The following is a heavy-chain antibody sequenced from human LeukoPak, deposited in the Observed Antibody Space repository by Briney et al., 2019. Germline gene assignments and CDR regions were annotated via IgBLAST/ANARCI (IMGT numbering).Heavy chain of an antibody. D-gene: IGHD2-2*01. CDR2: IWYDGSNK. Sequence: GGSLRLSCAASGFTFSSFGMHWARQAPGKGLEWVAIIWYDGSNKYYADSVRGRFTISRDNSKNTLYLQMNSLRAEDTAVYYCAREAGYCSSSSCTDYYYGMDVWGQGTTVTVSS. V-gene: IGHV3-33*01. CDR1: GFTFSSFG. J-gene: IGHJ6*02. CDR3: AREAGYCSSSSCTDYYYGMDV.